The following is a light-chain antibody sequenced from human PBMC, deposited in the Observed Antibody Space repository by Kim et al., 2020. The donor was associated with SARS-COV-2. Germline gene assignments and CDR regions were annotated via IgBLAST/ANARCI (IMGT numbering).Light chain of an antibody. CDR1: TGQSNYA. CDR2: LYSDGRH. V-gene: IGLV4-69*01. CDR3: QTWGSGIGV. J-gene: IGLJ2*01. Sequence: ASVKLTCILITGQSNYAIAWLQQQPGKGPRYLMRLYSDGRHTKGDGIPDRFSGSTSGSEYSLTISSLQSEDEADYYCQTWGSGIGVFGGGTQLTVL.